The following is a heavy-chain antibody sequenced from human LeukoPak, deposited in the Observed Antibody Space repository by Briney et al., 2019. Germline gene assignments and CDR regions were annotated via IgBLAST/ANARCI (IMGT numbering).Heavy chain of an antibody. CDR2: IRFDGSYK. CDR1: GFTFNSYG. D-gene: IGHD5-12*01. Sequence: GSLRLSCAASGFTFNSYGMHWVRQAPGKGLEWVAFIRFDGSYKDYADSVKGRFTISRDKSKNTLYLQMNSLRAEDTAVYYCAKDLNSGYDYNYYYMDVWGKGTTVTVSS. V-gene: IGHV3-30*02. CDR3: AKDLNSGYDYNYYYMDV. J-gene: IGHJ6*03.